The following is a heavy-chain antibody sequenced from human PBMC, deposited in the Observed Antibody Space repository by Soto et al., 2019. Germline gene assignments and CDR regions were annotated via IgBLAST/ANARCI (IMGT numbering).Heavy chain of an antibody. D-gene: IGHD2-21*01. Sequence: EVQLVESGGGLIQPGGSLRLSCAASGFTFSSYEVNWVRQAPGKGPEWVSYISGSGRTIYYADSVKGRFTISRDNAKNSLYLRMNSLRAEDTALYYCARGHSWFDSWGQGTLVTVSS. J-gene: IGHJ5*01. CDR1: GFTFSSYE. V-gene: IGHV3-48*03. CDR2: ISGSGRTI. CDR3: ARGHSWFDS.